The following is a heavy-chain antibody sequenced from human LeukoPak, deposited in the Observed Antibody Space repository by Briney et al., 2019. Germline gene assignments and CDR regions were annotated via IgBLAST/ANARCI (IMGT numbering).Heavy chain of an antibody. CDR1: GFSFSSYA. V-gene: IGHV3-23*01. Sequence: GGSLRLSCAASGFSFSSYAMSWVCQAPGKGLEWVSAISGSGSSTYSADSVRGRFTISRDNSKNTLYLQINSLRAEDTAVYYCAKCISSGWYSFDYWGQGTLVTVSS. J-gene: IGHJ4*02. D-gene: IGHD6-19*01. CDR3: AKCISSGWYSFDY. CDR2: ISGSGSST.